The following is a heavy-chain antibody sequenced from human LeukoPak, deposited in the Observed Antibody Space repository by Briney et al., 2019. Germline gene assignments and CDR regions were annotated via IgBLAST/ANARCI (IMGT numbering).Heavy chain of an antibody. J-gene: IGHJ4*02. CDR1: GFTFSSYY. D-gene: IGHD3-3*01. CDR3: AKHVTIYSHFDY. Sequence: GGSLRLSCAASGFTFSSYYMSWVRQAPGKGLEWVSAIYGSGGSTYYADSVKGRFTISRDNSKNTLYLQMNSLRAEDTAVYYCAKHVTIYSHFDYWGQGTLVIVSS. CDR2: IYGSGGST. V-gene: IGHV3-23*01.